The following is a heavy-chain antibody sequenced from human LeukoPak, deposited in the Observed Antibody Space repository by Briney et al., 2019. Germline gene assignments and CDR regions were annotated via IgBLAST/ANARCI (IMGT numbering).Heavy chain of an antibody. D-gene: IGHD2-21*02. J-gene: IGHJ6*03. CDR1: GFTFSSYA. CDR2: IRSRIYGATI. Sequence: PGRSLRLSCAASGFTFSSYAMHWVRQAPGKGLEWVGFIRSRIYGATIEYAASVKGRFLISRDDSKSVAYLQMNSLKIEDTAMYYCTRGSLLFSYYYYMDVWGKGTTVTISS. V-gene: IGHV3-49*04. CDR3: TRGSLLFSYYYYMDV.